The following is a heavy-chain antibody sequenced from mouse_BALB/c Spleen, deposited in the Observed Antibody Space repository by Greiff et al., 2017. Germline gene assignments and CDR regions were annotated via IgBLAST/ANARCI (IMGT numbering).Heavy chain of an antibody. Sequence: EVKLLESGPGLVKPSQSLSLTCTVTGYSITSDYAWNWIRQFPGNKLEWMGYISYSGSTSYNPSLKSRISITRDTSKNQFFLQLNSVTTEDTATYYCAREGLRENYYAMDYWGQGTSVTVSS. J-gene: IGHJ4*01. CDR3: AREGLRENYYAMDY. V-gene: IGHV3-2*02. D-gene: IGHD2-2*01. CDR1: GYSITSDYA. CDR2: ISYSGST.